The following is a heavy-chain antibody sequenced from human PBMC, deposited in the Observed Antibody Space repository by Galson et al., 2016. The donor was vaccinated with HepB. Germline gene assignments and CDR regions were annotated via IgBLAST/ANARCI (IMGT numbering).Heavy chain of an antibody. CDR1: GYTFTSYN. CDR3: ARRLSRYYESSGDKADWLDP. Sequence: SVKVSCKASGYTFTSYNIHWVRQAPGQRLEWMGWINGGNGNTKYSQKVQGRVTFTRDTSANTAYMELSSLRSEDTAVYYCARRLSRYYESSGDKADWLDPGGQRTLDTVS. CDR2: INGGNGNT. D-gene: IGHD3-22*01. V-gene: IGHV1-3*01. J-gene: IGHJ5*02.